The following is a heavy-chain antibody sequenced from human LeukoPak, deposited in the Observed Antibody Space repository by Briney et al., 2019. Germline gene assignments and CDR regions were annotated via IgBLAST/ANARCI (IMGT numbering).Heavy chain of an antibody. CDR2: ISGSGGST. D-gene: IGHD3-22*01. Sequence: GGSLRLSCAASGFTFSSYAMSWVRQAPGKELEWVSAISGSGGSTYYADSVKGRFTISRDNSKNTLYLQMNSLRAEDTAVYYCAKDPYDSSGYLVYWGQGTLVTVSS. CDR3: AKDPYDSSGYLVY. CDR1: GFTFSSYA. V-gene: IGHV3-23*01. J-gene: IGHJ4*02.